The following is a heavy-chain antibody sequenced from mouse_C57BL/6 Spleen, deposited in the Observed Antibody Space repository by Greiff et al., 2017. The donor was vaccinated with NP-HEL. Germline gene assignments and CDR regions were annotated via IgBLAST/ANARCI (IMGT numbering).Heavy chain of an antibody. Sequence: QVQLKESGPGLVQPSQSLSITCTVSGFSLTSYGVHWVRQSPGKGLEWLGVIWSGGSTDYNAAFISRLSISKDNSKSQVFFKMNSLQADDTAIYYCARKGDYERGAMDYWGQGTSVTVSS. CDR2: IWSGGST. J-gene: IGHJ4*01. D-gene: IGHD2-4*01. V-gene: IGHV2-2*01. CDR3: ARKGDYERGAMDY. CDR1: GFSLTSYG.